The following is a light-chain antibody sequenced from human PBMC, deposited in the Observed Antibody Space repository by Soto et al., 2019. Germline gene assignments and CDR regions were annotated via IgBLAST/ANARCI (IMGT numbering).Light chain of an antibody. Sequence: QSVLTQPASVSGSPGQSITISCTGTSSDVGGYNYVSWYQQHPGKAPKLMIYDVSNRPSGVSNRFSGSKSGNTASLTISGHQAEDEADYYCSSYTSSSTFYVFATGTKVTVL. J-gene: IGLJ1*01. CDR2: DVS. CDR1: SSDVGGYNY. V-gene: IGLV2-14*01. CDR3: SSYTSSSTFYV.